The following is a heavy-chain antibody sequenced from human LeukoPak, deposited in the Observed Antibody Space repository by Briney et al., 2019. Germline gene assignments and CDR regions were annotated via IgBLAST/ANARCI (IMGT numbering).Heavy chain of an antibody. V-gene: IGHV3-21*01. CDR2: ISSSSSYI. J-gene: IGHJ4*02. CDR1: GFTFSSYS. Sequence: GGSLRLSCAASGFTFSSYSMNWVRQAPGKGLEWVSSISSSSSYIYYADSVKGRFTISRDNAKNSLYLQMNSLRAEDTAVYYCARDLNYYDSSVPNWGQGTLVTGSS. CDR3: ARDLNYYDSSVPN. D-gene: IGHD3-22*01.